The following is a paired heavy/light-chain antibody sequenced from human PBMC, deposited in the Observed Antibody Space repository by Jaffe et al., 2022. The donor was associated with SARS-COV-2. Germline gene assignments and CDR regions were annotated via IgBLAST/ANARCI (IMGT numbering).Heavy chain of an antibody. CDR3: AKVFIWNGGNFDI. J-gene: IGHJ3*02. CDR2: IRHNSGVL. Sequence: EEQLVESGGGVIQPGGSLRLACAASGFSFNEYAMHWVRQAPGKGLEWVSGIRHNSGVLGYADSVKGRFTISRDNAKNSLYLQMNSLRAEDTALYFCAKVFIWNGGNFDIWGQGTMVTVSS. V-gene: IGHV3-9*01. D-gene: IGHD1-1*01. CDR1: GFSFNEYA.
Light chain of an antibody. J-gene: IGKJ4*01. CDR3: QQYNDWPPLT. V-gene: IGKV3-15*01. CDR2: GAS. Sequence: EIVMTQSPATLSVSPGERATLSCRASQSVNSNLAWYQQKPGQAPRLLIYGASTRATGIPARFSGSGSGTEFTLTISSLQSEDFAVYYCQQYNDWPPLTFGGGTKVEIK. CDR1: QSVNSN.